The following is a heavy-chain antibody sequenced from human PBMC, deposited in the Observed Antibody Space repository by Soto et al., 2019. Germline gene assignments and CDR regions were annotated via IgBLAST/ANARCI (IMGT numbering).Heavy chain of an antibody. V-gene: IGHV3-53*02. CDR1: GLSVGSNY. D-gene: IGHD5-18*01. CDR2: LYSCGST. Sequence: EVQLVETGGGLIQPGGSLRLSCAASGLSVGSNYMNWVRQAPGKGLEWVSILYSCGSTYYADSVKGRFSISRDNSRNTLYLQMNSLRAEDTALYYCARSATADDALDIWGQGTTVIVSS. CDR3: ARSATADDALDI. J-gene: IGHJ3*02.